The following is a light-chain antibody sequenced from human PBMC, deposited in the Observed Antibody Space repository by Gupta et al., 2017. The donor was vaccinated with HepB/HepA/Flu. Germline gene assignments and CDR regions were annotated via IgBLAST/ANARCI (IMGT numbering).Light chain of an antibody. CDR3: ASWDDSLNAL. Sequence: QSVLSPPPSVSGTPGQRVILSCSGSSSSIGSNTVNWYKQHPGTAPKLLIYSDNRRPSGVPDRFSGSKSGTSASLAISGRQSEDEADFYCASWDDSLNALFGGGTKLTVL. J-gene: IGLJ2*01. CDR2: SDN. CDR1: SSSIGSNT. V-gene: IGLV1-44*01.